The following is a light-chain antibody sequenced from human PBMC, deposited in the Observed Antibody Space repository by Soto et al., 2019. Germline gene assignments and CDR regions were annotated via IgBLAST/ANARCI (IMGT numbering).Light chain of an antibody. CDR3: QQYRSSPPLFT. CDR1: QSVSSSY. V-gene: IGKV3-20*01. CDR2: GAS. J-gene: IGKJ3*01. Sequence: EIVFTQAPGTLSLSPGERATLSCRASQSVSSSYLAWYQQKPGQAPRLLIYGASSRATGIPDRFSGSGSGTDFTLTISRLEPEDFAVYYCQQYRSSPPLFTFGPGTKVDIK.